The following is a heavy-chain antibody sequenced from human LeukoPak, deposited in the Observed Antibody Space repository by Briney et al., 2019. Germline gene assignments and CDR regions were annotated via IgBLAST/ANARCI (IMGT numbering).Heavy chain of an antibody. D-gene: IGHD3-16*01. CDR3: ARGILGWFDP. Sequence: PSETLSLTCTVSGVSVTSDHYYWVWVRQHPGQGLEWIGYIYYTGSTSYNPSLKSRVTISVDTSKNQFSLKLSSVTAADTAVYYCARGILGWFDPWGQGTLVTVSS. V-gene: IGHV4-31*03. CDR2: IYYTGST. J-gene: IGHJ5*02. CDR1: GVSVTSDHYY.